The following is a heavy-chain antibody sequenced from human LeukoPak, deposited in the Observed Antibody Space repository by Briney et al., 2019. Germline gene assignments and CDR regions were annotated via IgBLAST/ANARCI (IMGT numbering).Heavy chain of an antibody. V-gene: IGHV4-61*02. CDR1: GGSISSGSYY. CDR2: IYTSGST. D-gene: IGHD1-26*01. Sequence: SQTLSLTCTVSGGSISSGSYYWSWIRQPAGKGLEWMGRIYTSGSTNYNPSLKSRVTISVDTSKNQFSLKLSSVTAADTAVYYCASGIDYYYYYMDVWGKGTTVTVSS. CDR3: ASGIDYYYYYMDV. J-gene: IGHJ6*03.